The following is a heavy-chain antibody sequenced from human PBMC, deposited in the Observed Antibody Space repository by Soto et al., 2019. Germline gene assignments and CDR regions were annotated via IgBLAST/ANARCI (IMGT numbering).Heavy chain of an antibody. CDR1: GFTFSSYG. CDR3: ARDVPYLNWGNYYYGMDV. V-gene: IGHV3-33*01. CDR2: IWYDGSNK. D-gene: IGHD7-27*01. Sequence: QVQLVESGGGVVQPGRSLRLSCAASGFTFSSYGMHWVRQAPGKGLEWVAVIWYDGSNKYYADSVKGRFTISRDNSKNTLFLQMNSLRAEDTAAYYCARDVPYLNWGNYYYGMDVCGQGTTVTVSS. J-gene: IGHJ6*02.